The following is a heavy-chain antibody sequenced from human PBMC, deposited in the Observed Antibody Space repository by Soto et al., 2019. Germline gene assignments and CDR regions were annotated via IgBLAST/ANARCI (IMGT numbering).Heavy chain of an antibody. CDR3: AKEEGYDILTGYYDY. J-gene: IGHJ4*02. D-gene: IGHD3-9*01. V-gene: IGHV3-23*01. CDR1: GFTFSSYA. CDR2: ISGSGGST. Sequence: GESLKISCAASGFTFSSYAMSWVRQAPGKGLEWVSAISGSGGSTYYADSVKGRFTISRDNSKNTLYLQMNSLRAEDTAVYYCAKEEGYDILTGYYDYWGQGTLVTVSS.